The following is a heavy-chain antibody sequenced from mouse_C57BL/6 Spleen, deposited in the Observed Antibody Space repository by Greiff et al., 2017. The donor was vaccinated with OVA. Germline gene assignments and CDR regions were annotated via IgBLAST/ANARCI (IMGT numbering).Heavy chain of an antibody. CDR2: IAPNSGGT. Sequence: QVQLQQPGAELVKPGASVKLSCTASGYTFTRYWMHWVKQRPGRGLEWIGRIAPNSGGTTNNEKFKSKATLPVATTSSTAYMQLSSLTSEDSAVYYGARGEITTVVDAMDYWGQGTSVTVSS. CDR3: ARGEITTVVDAMDY. CDR1: GYTFTRYW. D-gene: IGHD1-1*01. J-gene: IGHJ4*01. V-gene: IGHV1-72*01.